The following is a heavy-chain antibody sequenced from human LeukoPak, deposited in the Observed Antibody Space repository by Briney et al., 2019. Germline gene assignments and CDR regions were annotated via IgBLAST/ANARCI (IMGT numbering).Heavy chain of an antibody. CDR1: GFAFSNYG. CDR2: ISNDASDK. CDR3: AKEGRYGEYFDY. V-gene: IGHV3-30*18. D-gene: IGHD4-17*01. Sequence: GGSLRLSCAASGFAFSNYGIYWVRQAPAKGLERVAVISNDASDKHYADSVKGRFTISRDNSKKTVYLQMNSLRAEDTAVYCCAKEGRYGEYFDYWGQGTLVTVSS. J-gene: IGHJ4*02.